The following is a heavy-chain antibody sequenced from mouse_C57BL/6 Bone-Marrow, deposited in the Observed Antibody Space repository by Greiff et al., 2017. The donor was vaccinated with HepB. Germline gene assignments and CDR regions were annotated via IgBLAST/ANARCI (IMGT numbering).Heavy chain of an antibody. CDR3: ARVVYYYGTWFAY. J-gene: IGHJ3*01. Sequence: VQLQQSGAELARPGASVKLSCKASGYTFTSYGISWVKQRTGQGLEWIGEIYPRSGNTYYNEKFKGKATLTADKSSSTAYMELRSLTSEDSEVYFCARVVYYYGTWFAYWGQGTLVTVSA. CDR2: IYPRSGNT. CDR1: GYTFTSYG. V-gene: IGHV1-81*01. D-gene: IGHD1-1*01.